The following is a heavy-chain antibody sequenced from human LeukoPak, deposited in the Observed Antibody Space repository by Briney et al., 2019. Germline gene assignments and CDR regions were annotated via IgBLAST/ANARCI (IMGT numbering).Heavy chain of an antibody. CDR2: INHSGST. Sequence: PSETLSLTCAVYGGSFSGYYWSWIRQPPGKGLEWIGEINHSGSTNYNPSLKSRVTISVDTSKNQFSLKLSSVTAADTAVYYCARVYKRYYSSGWKTFDYWGQGTLVTVSS. J-gene: IGHJ4*02. CDR1: GGSFSGYY. CDR3: ARVYKRYYSSGWKTFDY. D-gene: IGHD6-19*01. V-gene: IGHV4-34*01.